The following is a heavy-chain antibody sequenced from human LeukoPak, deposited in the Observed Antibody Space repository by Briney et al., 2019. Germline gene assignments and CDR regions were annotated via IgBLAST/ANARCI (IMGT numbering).Heavy chain of an antibody. CDR1: GGSISSGGYY. CDR2: IYYSGST. V-gene: IGHV4-31*03. CDR3: ARARGLWFGELLYLDWFDP. D-gene: IGHD3-10*01. J-gene: IGHJ5*02. Sequence: SETLSLTCTVSGGSISSGGYYWSWIRQHSGKGLEWIGYIYYSGSTYYNPSLKSRVTISVDTSKNQFSLKLSSVTAADTAVYYCARARGLWFGELLYLDWFDPWGQGTLVTVSS.